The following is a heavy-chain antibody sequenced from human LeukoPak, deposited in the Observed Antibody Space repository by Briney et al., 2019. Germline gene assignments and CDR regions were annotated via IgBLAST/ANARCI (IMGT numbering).Heavy chain of an antibody. J-gene: IGHJ6*02. Sequence: GGSLRLSCAASGFTFDDYAMHWVRHAPGKGLEWVSGISWNSGSIGYADSVKGRFTISRDNAKNSLYLQMNSLRAEDTAVYYCARGSVGAYYYYGMDVWGQGTTVTVSS. CDR1: GFTFDDYA. D-gene: IGHD1-26*01. CDR2: ISWNSGSI. CDR3: ARGSVGAYYYYGMDV. V-gene: IGHV3-9*01.